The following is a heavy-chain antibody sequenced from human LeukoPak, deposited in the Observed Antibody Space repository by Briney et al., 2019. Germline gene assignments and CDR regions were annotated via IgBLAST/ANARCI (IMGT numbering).Heavy chain of an antibody. D-gene: IGHD2-21*02. CDR1: GFTFSSYL. V-gene: IGHV3-74*01. J-gene: IGHJ4*02. Sequence: GGSLTLTCAASGFTFSSYLMHWVRQAPPKELVGVSRSNNDGSSTSYADSVKGRFTISRDNSRNSVFLQMNSLRPDDAALYHCAKEVECPSDCLFFHSWGQGTLVTVFS. CDR3: AKEVECPSDCLFFHS. CDR2: SNNDGSST.